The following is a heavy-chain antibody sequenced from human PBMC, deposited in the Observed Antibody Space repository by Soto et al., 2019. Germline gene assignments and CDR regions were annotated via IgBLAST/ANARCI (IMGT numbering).Heavy chain of an antibody. V-gene: IGHV4-4*02. CDR3: ASGLGSVRSGYDLTDYYCGMDV. CDR1: GGSISSSNW. J-gene: IGHJ6*02. Sequence: QVQLQESGPGLVKPSGTLSLTCAVSGGSISSSNWWSWVRQPPGKGLQWIGEIYHSGSTNYNPSLKSRVTRSVDKSKNQFSLQLSSVTAADTAVYYCASGLGSVRSGYDLTDYYCGMDVWGQGTTVTVSS. D-gene: IGHD5-12*01. CDR2: IYHSGST.